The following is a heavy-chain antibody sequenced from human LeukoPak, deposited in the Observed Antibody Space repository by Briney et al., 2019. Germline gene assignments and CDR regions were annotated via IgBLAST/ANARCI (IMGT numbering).Heavy chain of an antibody. CDR1: GFTFSSYA. D-gene: IGHD2-21*01. Sequence: GGSLRLSCSASGFTFSSYAMHWVRQAPGKGLEYVSAISSNGGSTYYADSVKGRFTISRDNSKNTLYLQMSSLRAEDTAVYYCVKTPRLRPPLLGMDVWGQGTTVTVSS. CDR2: ISSNGGST. J-gene: IGHJ6*02. V-gene: IGHV3-64D*09. CDR3: VKTPRLRPPLLGMDV.